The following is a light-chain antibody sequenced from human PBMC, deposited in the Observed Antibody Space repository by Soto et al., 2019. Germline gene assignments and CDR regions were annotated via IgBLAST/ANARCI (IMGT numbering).Light chain of an antibody. CDR1: QSISSY. V-gene: IGKV1-39*01. CDR2: AAS. CDR3: QQSSSTPHT. Sequence: DIQMTQSPSSLSASVGDRVTITCRASQSISSYLNWYQHKPGKAPNLLIYAASNLQSGVPSRFSGSGSGTDFTLTISSLQPEDFATYYCQQSSSTPHTFGQGTRLEIK. J-gene: IGKJ5*01.